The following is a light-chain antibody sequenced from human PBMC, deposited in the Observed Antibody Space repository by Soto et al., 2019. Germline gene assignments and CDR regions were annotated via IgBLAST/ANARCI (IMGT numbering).Light chain of an antibody. V-gene: IGLV2-14*01. Sequence: QSALTQPASVSGSPGQLITISCTGTSSDVGAYNSVSWYQQHPGKAPKLMISEVSNRPSGVSNRFSGSKSGNTASLAISGLQAEDEADYYCSSYTSGTTPWVFGGGTKLTVL. CDR1: SSDVGAYNS. J-gene: IGLJ3*02. CDR3: SSYTSGTTPWV. CDR2: EVS.